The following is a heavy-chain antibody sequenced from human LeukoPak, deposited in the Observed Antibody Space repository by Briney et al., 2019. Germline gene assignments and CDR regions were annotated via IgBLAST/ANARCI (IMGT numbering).Heavy chain of an antibody. Sequence: GGSLRLSCVASGFTFRIYSMNWVRQAPGKGLEWVASMRSSSSFITYEDSMKGRFTISRYNAKNSLYLQMNSLRAEDTAVYHCVKNRQSSSSAFDSWGQGTLVTVSS. V-gene: IGHV3-21*06. CDR3: VKNRQSSSSAFDS. J-gene: IGHJ4*02. D-gene: IGHD6-6*01. CDR1: GFTFRIYS. CDR2: MRSSSSFI.